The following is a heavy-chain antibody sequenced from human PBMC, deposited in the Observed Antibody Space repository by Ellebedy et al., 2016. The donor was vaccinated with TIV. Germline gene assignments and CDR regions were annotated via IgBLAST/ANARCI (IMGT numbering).Heavy chain of an antibody. J-gene: IGHJ2*01. CDR2: ISAYNGYA. Sequence: ASVKVSCKASGYTFSSYGITWLRQAPGQGLEWMGWISAYNGYANYAHNLQGRVTMTTDTSTSTASMELRSLRSDDTAMYYCARHYIVVETVSQYWYFDLWGRGTLVTVSS. CDR1: GYTFSSYG. D-gene: IGHD2-21*02. CDR3: ARHYIVVETVSQYWYFDL. V-gene: IGHV1-18*01.